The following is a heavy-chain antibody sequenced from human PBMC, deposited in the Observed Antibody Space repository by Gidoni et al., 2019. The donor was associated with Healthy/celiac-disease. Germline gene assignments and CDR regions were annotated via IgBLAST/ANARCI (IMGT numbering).Heavy chain of an antibody. Sequence: QMQLVQSGPEVRKPGTSVKVSCNASGFTFTSSAMQWVLQARGQRLEWIGWIVVGSGNTNYAQKFQERVTITRDMSTSTAYMELSSLRSEDTAVYYCAAPDYGDYVMDYYYYGMDVWGQGTTVTGSS. CDR2: IVVGSGNT. J-gene: IGHJ6*02. CDR1: GFTFTSSA. D-gene: IGHD4-17*01. V-gene: IGHV1-58*02. CDR3: AAPDYGDYVMDYYYYGMDV.